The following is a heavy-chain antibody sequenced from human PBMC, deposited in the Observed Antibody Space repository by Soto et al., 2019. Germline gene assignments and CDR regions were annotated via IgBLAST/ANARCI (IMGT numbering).Heavy chain of an antibody. CDR3: AKTSPVLVVVAATLGYFDY. CDR1: GFTFSSYA. V-gene: IGHV3-23*01. Sequence: PGGSLRLSCAASGFTFSSYAMSWVRQAPGKGLEWVSAISGSGGSTYYADSVKGRFTISRDNSKNTLYLQMNSLRAEDTAVYYCAKTSPVLVVVAATLGYFDYWGQGTLVTVSS. CDR2: ISGSGGST. J-gene: IGHJ4*02. D-gene: IGHD2-15*01.